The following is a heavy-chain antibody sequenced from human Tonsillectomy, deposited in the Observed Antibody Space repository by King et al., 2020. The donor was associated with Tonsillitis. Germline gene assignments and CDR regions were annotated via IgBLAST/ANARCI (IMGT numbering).Heavy chain of an antibody. Sequence: QLQESGPGLVKPSETLSLTCTVSGDSISSYYWSWIRQPPGKGLEWIGYISYSGSTNYNPSLKSRVTISVDTSKNQFSLKLTSVTAADTAVYYCATNYSSSTYFDYWGQGTLVTVSS. CDR3: ATNYSSSTYFDY. CDR1: GDSISSYY. D-gene: IGHD6-6*01. J-gene: IGHJ4*02. CDR2: ISYSGST. V-gene: IGHV4-59*01.